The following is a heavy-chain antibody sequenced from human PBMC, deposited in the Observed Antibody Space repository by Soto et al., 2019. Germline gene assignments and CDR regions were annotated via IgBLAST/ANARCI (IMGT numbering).Heavy chain of an antibody. CDR2: ISTSSSTI. D-gene: IGHD5-12*01. J-gene: IGHJ4*02. CDR1: GFTFSTYN. V-gene: IGHV3-48*01. Sequence: GGSLRLSCAASGFTFSTYNMNWVRQAPGKGLEWVSDISTSSSTIYYADSVTGRFTISRDNAKNSLYLQMNSLRAEDTAVYYCARRIVATETFDYWGQGTLVTVSS. CDR3: ARRIVATETFDY.